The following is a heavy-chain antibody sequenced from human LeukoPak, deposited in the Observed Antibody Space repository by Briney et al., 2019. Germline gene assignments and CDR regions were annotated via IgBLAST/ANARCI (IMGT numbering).Heavy chain of an antibody. J-gene: IGHJ4*02. CDR2: INHSGST. D-gene: IGHD3-10*01. CDR3: ARRIFRGAYDY. CDR1: GGSFSGYY. V-gene: IGHV4-34*01. Sequence: SETLSLTCAVYGGSFSGYYWSWIRQPPGKGLEWIGEINHSGSTNYNPSLKSRVTISVDTSKNQFSLKLSSVTAADTAVYYCARRIFRGAYDYWGQGTLVTVSS.